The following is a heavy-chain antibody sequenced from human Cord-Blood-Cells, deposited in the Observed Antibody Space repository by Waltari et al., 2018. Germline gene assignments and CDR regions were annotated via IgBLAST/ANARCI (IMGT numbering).Heavy chain of an antibody. D-gene: IGHD4-17*01. Sequence: QVQLQESGPGLVKPSQTLSLTCTVSGGSISSGGYYWSWIRQHPGKGLEWIGYIYYSGSTYNTPSLKSRVTISVDTSKNQFSLKLSSVTAADTAVYYCARAPDYGDYLGSAIDYWGQGTLVTVSS. CDR3: ARAPDYGDYLGSAIDY. CDR2: IYYSGST. V-gene: IGHV4-31*03. CDR1: GGSISSGGYY. J-gene: IGHJ4*02.